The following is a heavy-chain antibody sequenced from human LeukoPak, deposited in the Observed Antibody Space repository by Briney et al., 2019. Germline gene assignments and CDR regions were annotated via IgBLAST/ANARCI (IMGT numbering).Heavy chain of an antibody. V-gene: IGHV1-69*04. CDR1: GGTFSSYA. CDR3: ATIVVVPAANDWFDP. CDR2: IIPILGIA. J-gene: IGHJ5*02. D-gene: IGHD2-2*01. Sequence: SVTVSCKASGGTFSSYAISWVRQAPGQGLEWMGRIIPILGIANYAQKFQGRVTITADKSTSTAYMELSSLRSEDTAVYYGATIVVVPAANDWFDPWGQGTLVTVSS.